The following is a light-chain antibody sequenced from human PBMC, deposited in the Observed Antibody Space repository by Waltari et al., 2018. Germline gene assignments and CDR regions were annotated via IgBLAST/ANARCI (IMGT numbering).Light chain of an antibody. CDR2: GGS. J-gene: IGLJ2*01. CDR3: CSYAGSSPHVI. Sequence: ALTQPASVSGSPGQSITISCTGSSSDVGSYKFVSWYQQHPGKAPQLMIYGGSQRPSGVSNRFSGSKSGNTASLTISGLRAEDEADYYCCSYAGSSPHVIFGGGTKLTVL. V-gene: IGLV2-23*01. CDR1: SSDVGSYKF.